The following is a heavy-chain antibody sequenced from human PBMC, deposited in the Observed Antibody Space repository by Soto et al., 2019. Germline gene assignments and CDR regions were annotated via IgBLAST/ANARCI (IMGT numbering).Heavy chain of an antibody. CDR2: ISGSGDYI. D-gene: IGHD2-15*01. CDR3: EREAGSTPKDS. V-gene: IGHV3-21*01. Sequence: GGSLRLSWAASGFIFNNYYLNWVRQAPGKGLEWVSSISGSGDYIYYADSVKGRFTISRDNAKNSLYLQMNSLRVEDTAVYYCEREAGSTPKDSWGQGTQVTVSS. CDR1: GFIFNNYY. J-gene: IGHJ5*01.